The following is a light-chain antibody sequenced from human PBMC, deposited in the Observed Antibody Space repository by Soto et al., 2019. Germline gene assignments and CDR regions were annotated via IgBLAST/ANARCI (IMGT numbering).Light chain of an antibody. Sequence: QSVLTQPPSASWTPGQRFTISCSGSSSNIGSNYGFWYQHLPGTAPKLLIYRNNQRPSGVPDRFSGSKSGTSASLAISGLRSEDETDYYCAAWDDSLSGVVFGGGTKVTVL. J-gene: IGLJ2*01. CDR2: RNN. V-gene: IGLV1-47*01. CDR1: SSNIGSNY. CDR3: AAWDDSLSGVV.